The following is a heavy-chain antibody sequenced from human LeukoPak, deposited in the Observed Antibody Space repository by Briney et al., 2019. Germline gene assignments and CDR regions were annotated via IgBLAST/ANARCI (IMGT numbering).Heavy chain of an antibody. D-gene: IGHD3-10*01. CDR1: GGSISSSGYY. V-gene: IGHV4-39*01. CDR2: IYYSGTT. J-gene: IGHJ4*02. Sequence: PSETLSLTCTVSGGSISSSGYYWGWIRQPPGKGLEWIGTIYYSGTTYYNPSLKSRVTISVDTSKNQFSLNLSSVTAADTAVYRCARQKGNFDYWGQGTLVTVSS. CDR3: ARQKGNFDY.